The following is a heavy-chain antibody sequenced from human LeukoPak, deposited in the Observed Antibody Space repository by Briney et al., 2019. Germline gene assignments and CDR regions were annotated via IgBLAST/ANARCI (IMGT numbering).Heavy chain of an antibody. CDR2: ISSSSSTI. D-gene: IGHD6-13*01. J-gene: IGHJ6*03. CDR1: GLTFSSYS. V-gene: IGHV3-48*01. Sequence: GGSLRLSCAASGLTFSSYSMNWVRQAPGKGLEWVSYISSSSSTIYYADSVKGRFTISRDNAKNSLYLQMNSLRAEDTAVYYCARDSGYSGLLWDYYYMDVWGKGTTVTVSS. CDR3: ARDSGYSGLLWDYYYMDV.